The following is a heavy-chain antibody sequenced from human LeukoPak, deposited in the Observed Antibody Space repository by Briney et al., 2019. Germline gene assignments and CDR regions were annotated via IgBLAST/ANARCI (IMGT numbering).Heavy chain of an antibody. Sequence: MAGGSLRLSCAASGFTFSNYAMSWVRQAPGKGLEWVSSISSSSSYIYYADSVKGRFTISRDNAKNSLYLQMNSLRAEDTAVYYCARDVGSLFGVVRYFDYWGQGTLVTVSS. J-gene: IGHJ4*02. CDR1: GFTFSNYA. CDR2: ISSSSSYI. CDR3: ARDVGSLFGVVRYFDY. D-gene: IGHD3-3*01. V-gene: IGHV3-21*01.